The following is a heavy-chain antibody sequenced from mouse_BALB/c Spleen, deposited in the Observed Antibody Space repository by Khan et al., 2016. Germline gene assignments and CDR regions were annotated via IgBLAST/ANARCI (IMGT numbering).Heavy chain of an antibody. CDR2: INPDSSTI. Sequence: EVKLLESGGGLVQPGGSLKLSCAASGFDFSRYWMSWVRQAPGKGLEWIGEINPDSSTINYTPSLKDKFIISRDNAKNTLYLQMSKVRSEDTALYYSARPPLYYGYAWFAYWGQGTLVTVSA. V-gene: IGHV4-1*02. CDR1: GFDFSRYW. CDR3: ARPPLYYGYAWFAY. D-gene: IGHD1-2*01. J-gene: IGHJ3*01.